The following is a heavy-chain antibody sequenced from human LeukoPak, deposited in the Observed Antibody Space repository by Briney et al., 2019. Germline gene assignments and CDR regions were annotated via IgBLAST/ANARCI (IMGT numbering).Heavy chain of an antibody. J-gene: IGHJ4*02. V-gene: IGHV1-69*13. D-gene: IGHD5-12*01. CDR1: GGTFSSYA. Sequence: SVKVSCKASGGTFSSYAISWVRQAPGQGLEWMGGIIPIFGTANYAQKFQGRVTITADESMSTAYMELSSLRSEDTAVYYCARGVATIKFSHNPYYFDYWGQGTLVTVSS. CDR2: IIPIFGTA. CDR3: ARGVATIKFSHNPYYFDY.